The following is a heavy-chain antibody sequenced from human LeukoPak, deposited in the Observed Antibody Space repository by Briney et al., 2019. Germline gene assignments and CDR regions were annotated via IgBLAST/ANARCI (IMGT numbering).Heavy chain of an antibody. J-gene: IGHJ4*02. CDR1: GFTFSSYA. V-gene: IGHV3-23*01. CDR2: ISGSGGNT. D-gene: IGHD4-17*01. CDR3: AKGSSRGDYEN. Sequence: GGSLRLSCAASGFTFSSYAMSWVRQAPGEGLEWVSAISGSGGNTYYADSVNGRFTISRDNSKNTLYLQMNSLRAEDTAVYYCAKGSSRGDYENWGQGTLVTVSS.